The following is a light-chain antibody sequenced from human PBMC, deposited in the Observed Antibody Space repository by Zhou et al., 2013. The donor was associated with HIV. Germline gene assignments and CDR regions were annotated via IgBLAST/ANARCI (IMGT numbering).Light chain of an antibody. J-gene: IGKJ2*01. V-gene: IGKV3-15*01. CDR2: GAS. CDR1: QSVSSN. Sequence: EIVMTQSPATLSVSPGERATLSCRASQSVSSNLAWYQQKPGQAPRLLIYGASTRATGIPARFSGSGSGTEFTLTISSLQSEDFAVYYCQHYGVSPYTFGPGTKLEI. CDR3: QHYGVSPYT.